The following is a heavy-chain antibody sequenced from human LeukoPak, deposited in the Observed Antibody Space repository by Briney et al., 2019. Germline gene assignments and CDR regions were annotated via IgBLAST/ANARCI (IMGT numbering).Heavy chain of an antibody. Sequence: GGSLRLSCAASGFTFSSYAMSWVRQAPGKGLEWVSPINGSGGSTNYADSVKGRFTISRDNSKNTLYLQMNSLRAENTAVYYCARFQNYVILTGPSDNWGQGTLFTVSS. CDR3: ARFQNYVILTGPSDN. V-gene: IGHV3-23*01. D-gene: IGHD3-9*01. CDR1: GFTFSSYA. J-gene: IGHJ4*02. CDR2: INGSGGST.